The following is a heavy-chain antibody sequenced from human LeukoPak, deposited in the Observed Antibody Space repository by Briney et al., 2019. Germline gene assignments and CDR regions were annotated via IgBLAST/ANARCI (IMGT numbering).Heavy chain of an antibody. V-gene: IGHV3-23*01. Sequence: PGGSLRLSCAASGFTFSNSGMTWVRQAPGRGLEWVPGISVNGGSTYYADSVKGRFTISRDNSKNTLYLQMSSLRAEDTAVYYCARDEIDYWGQGTLVTVSS. CDR2: ISVNGGST. J-gene: IGHJ4*02. CDR3: ARDEIDY. CDR1: GFTFSNSG.